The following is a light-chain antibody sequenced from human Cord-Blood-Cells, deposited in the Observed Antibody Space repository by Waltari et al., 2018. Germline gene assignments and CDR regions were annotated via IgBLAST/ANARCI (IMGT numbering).Light chain of an antibody. Sequence: EIVMTHSPATLSVSPGERATLSCSASQSVSSNLAWYQQKPGQAPRLLIYGAATRATGIPARFSGSGSGTEFTLTISSLQAEDFAVYYCQQYNNWAPWTFGQGTKVEIK. V-gene: IGKV3-15*01. CDR1: QSVSSN. CDR3: QQYNNWAPWT. J-gene: IGKJ1*01. CDR2: GAA.